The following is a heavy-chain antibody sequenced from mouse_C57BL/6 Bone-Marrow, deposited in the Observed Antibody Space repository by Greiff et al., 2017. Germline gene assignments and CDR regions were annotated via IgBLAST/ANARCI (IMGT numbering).Heavy chain of an antibody. CDR1: GYTFTDYY. D-gene: IGHD2-2*01. V-gene: IGHV1-26*01. CDR3: ARQSHGYIYWYFDV. CDR2: INPNNGGT. Sequence: EVKLQQSGPELVKPGASVKISCKASGYTFTDYYMNWVKQSHGKSLEWIGDINPNNGGTSYNQKFKGKATLTVDKSSSTAYMELRSLTSEDSAVYYCARQSHGYIYWYFDVWGTGTTVTVSS. J-gene: IGHJ1*03.